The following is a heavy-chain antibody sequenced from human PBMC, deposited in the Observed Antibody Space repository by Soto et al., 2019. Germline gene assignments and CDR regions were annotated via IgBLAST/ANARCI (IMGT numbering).Heavy chain of an antibody. J-gene: IGHJ3*02. CDR3: ARGMITMIVVVITDDDFDI. CDR1: GYNFTGYY. D-gene: IGHD3-22*01. CDR2: INPSGGST. V-gene: IGHV1-46*01. Sequence: CKEYGYNFTGYYTHRVRQSPGQGLEWMGIINPSGGSTSYAQKFPGRVTMTRDTSTSTVYMELSSLRSEDTAVYYCARGMITMIVVVITDDDFDIWGQGTMVTDS.